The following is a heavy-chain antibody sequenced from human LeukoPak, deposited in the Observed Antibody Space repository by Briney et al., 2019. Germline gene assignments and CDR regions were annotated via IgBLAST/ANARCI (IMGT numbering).Heavy chain of an antibody. CDR3: ARVEGYCSGGSCHSAYYYYMDV. CDR2: INWNGGST. V-gene: IGHV3-20*04. CDR1: GFTFDDYG. D-gene: IGHD2-15*01. J-gene: IGHJ6*03. Sequence: PGGSLRLSCAASGFTFDDYGMGWVRQAPGKGLEWVSGINWNGGSTGYADSVKGRFTISRDNAKNSLYLQVNSLRAEDTALYYCARVEGYCSGGSCHSAYYYYMDVWGKGTTVTVSS.